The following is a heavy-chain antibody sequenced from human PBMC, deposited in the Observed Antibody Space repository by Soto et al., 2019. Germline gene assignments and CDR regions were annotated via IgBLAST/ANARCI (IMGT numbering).Heavy chain of an antibody. CDR2: ISASGSNT. J-gene: IGHJ4*02. V-gene: IGHV3-23*01. CDR3: ADGGEWSFNFEY. D-gene: IGHD3-3*01. Sequence: HPGGSLRLSCAASGLSFSNYAMSWVRQAPGKGLEWVSGISASGSNTYYTDSVKGRFTISRDNSKNTLYLQMNNLRVEDKAVYYCADGGEWSFNFEYWGQGTLVTVSS. CDR1: GLSFSNYA.